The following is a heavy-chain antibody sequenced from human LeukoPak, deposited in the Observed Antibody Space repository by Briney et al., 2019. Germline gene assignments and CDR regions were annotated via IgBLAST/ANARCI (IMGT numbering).Heavy chain of an antibody. CDR3: TTELWFGELLFPY. D-gene: IGHD3-10*01. J-gene: IGHJ4*02. V-gene: IGHV3-15*01. CDR2: IKSKTDDETA. CDR1: GFTFSHAW. Sequence: NAGGSLRLSCAASGFTFSHAWMTWVRQAPGKGLEWVGRIKSKTDDETADYAAPVKGRFTISRDDSKNTLYLQMNSLKTEDTAVYYCTTELWFGELLFPYWGQGTLVTVSS.